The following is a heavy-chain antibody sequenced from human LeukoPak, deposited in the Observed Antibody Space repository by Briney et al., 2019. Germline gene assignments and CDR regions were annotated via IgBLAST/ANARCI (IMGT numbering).Heavy chain of an antibody. Sequence: SETLSLTCAVYGGSFSGYYWSWIRQPPGKGLEWIGEINHSGSTNYNPSLKSRVTISVDTSKNQFSLKLSSVTAADTAVYYCAAGGPPGIAVAGTLDYWGQGTLVTVSS. D-gene: IGHD6-19*01. J-gene: IGHJ4*02. V-gene: IGHV4-34*01. CDR1: GGSFSGYY. CDR3: AAGGPPGIAVAGTLDY. CDR2: INHSGST.